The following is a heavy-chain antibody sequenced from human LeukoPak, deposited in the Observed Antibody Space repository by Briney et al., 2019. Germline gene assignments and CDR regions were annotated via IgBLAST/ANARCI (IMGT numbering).Heavy chain of an antibody. Sequence: GSLRLSCAASGFTLSSSWMSWVRQAPGKGLEWVANIKQDGSEKYYVDSVKGRFTISRDNAKISLYLQMNSLRAEDTAVYYCARAAYTERPLPYDHWGQGDLGTVSS. V-gene: IGHV3-7*04. D-gene: IGHD1-26*01. J-gene: IGHJ4*02. CDR3: ARAAYTERPLPYDH. CDR1: GFTLSSSW. CDR2: IKQDGSEK.